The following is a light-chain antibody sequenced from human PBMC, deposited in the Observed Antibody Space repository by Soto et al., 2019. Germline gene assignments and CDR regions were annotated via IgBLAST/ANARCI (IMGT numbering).Light chain of an antibody. Sequence: DIVLTQSPATLSLSPGDRATLSCRASQHIASYLAWYQHKPGQAPRLLIYDASNRATGIPARFSGSGSGTDFILTISSLEPEDFAVYYCQQRSNWFTFGGGTRVEIK. CDR3: QQRSNWFT. V-gene: IGKV3-11*01. CDR1: QHIASY. J-gene: IGKJ4*01. CDR2: DAS.